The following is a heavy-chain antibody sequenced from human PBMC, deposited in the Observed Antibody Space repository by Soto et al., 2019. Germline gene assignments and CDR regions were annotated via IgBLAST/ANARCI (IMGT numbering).Heavy chain of an antibody. V-gene: IGHV4-59*01. CDR3: ARDLGLRYFDWPRTNYYYYGMDV. D-gene: IGHD3-9*01. J-gene: IGHJ6*02. CDR1: GRSISSYY. CDR2: IYYSGST. Sequence: PSETLSLTCTVSGRSISSYYWSWIRQPPGKGLEWIGYIYYSGSTNYNPSLKSRVTISVDTSKNQLSLKLSSVTAADTAVYYCARDLGLRYFDWPRTNYYYYGMDVWGQGTTVT.